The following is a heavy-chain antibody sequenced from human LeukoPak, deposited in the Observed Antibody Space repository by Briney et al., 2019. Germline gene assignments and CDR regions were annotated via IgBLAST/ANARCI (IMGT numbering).Heavy chain of an antibody. CDR2: IIPIFGTA. J-gene: IGHJ4*02. CDR1: GGTFSSYA. D-gene: IGHD1-26*01. Sequence: ASVKVSCKASGGTFSSYAISWVRQAPGQGLEWMGGIIPIFGTANYAQKFQGRVTITTDESTSTAYMELSSLRSEDTAAYYCASQGPPKSGSPSGGHYFDYWGQGTLVTVPS. CDR3: ASQGPPKSGSPSGGHYFDY. V-gene: IGHV1-69*05.